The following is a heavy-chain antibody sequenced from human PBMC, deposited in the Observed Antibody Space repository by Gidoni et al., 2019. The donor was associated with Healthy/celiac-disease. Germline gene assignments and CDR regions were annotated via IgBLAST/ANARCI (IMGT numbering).Heavy chain of an antibody. V-gene: IGHV2-26*01. Sequence: QVTLKESGPVLVKPTAPLTLTCTVSGFSLSNARMGVSWIRQPPGKALEWLAHIFSNDEKSYSTALKSRLTISKDTSKSQVVLTMTNMDPVDTATDYCARRRITMFGVVPPDVWGQGTTVTVSS. J-gene: IGHJ6*02. CDR2: IFSNDEK. D-gene: IGHD3-3*01. CDR1: GFSLSNARMG. CDR3: ARRRITMFGVVPPDV.